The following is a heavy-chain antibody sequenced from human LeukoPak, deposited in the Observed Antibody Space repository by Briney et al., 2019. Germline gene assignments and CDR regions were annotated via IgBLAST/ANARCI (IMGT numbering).Heavy chain of an antibody. D-gene: IGHD2-2*01. V-gene: IGHV4-38-2*01. J-gene: IGHJ5*02. CDR2: VYYSGTT. Sequence: SETLSLTSAVSGYSISSGYYWAWIRQPPGKGLEWIGSVYYSGTTYHNPSLKSRVTILVDTSKSQFSLNLSSVTAADTAVYYCARQGYCSSVSCFNRFDPWGQGTLVIVSS. CDR3: ARQGYCSSVSCFNRFDP. CDR1: GYSISSGYY.